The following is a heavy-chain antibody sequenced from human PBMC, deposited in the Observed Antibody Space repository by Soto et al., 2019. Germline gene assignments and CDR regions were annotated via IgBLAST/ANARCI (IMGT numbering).Heavy chain of an antibody. CDR1: GGSFSGYY. CDR3: ARDGVGTTTYFGYFDY. J-gene: IGHJ4*02. D-gene: IGHD1-26*01. Sequence: SSETLSLTCAVYGGSFSGYYWSWIRQPPGKGLEWIGEINHSGSTNYNPSLKSRVTISVDTSKTQFSLKMNSVTAEDTAIYYCARDGVGTTTYFGYFDYWGLGTLVTVSS. CDR2: INHSGST. V-gene: IGHV4-34*01.